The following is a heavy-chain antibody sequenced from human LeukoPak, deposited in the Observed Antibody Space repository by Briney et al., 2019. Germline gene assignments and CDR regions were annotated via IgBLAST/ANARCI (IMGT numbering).Heavy chain of an antibody. CDR2: INPNSGGT. J-gene: IGHJ2*01. CDR3: ARDFGYSSGWADWYFDL. Sequence: GASVKVSCKTSGYTFTGYYMHWVRQAPGQGLEWMGWINPNSGGTNYAQKFQGRVTMTRDTSISTAYMELSRLTSDDTAVYHCARDFGYSSGWADWYFDLWGGGTLVSVSS. CDR1: GYTFTGYY. V-gene: IGHV1-2*02. D-gene: IGHD6-19*01.